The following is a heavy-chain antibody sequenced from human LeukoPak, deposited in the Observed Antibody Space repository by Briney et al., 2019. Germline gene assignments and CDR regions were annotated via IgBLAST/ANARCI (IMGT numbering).Heavy chain of an antibody. D-gene: IGHD6-13*01. V-gene: IGHV3-21*01. Sequence: GGSLRLSCAASGFTFSRYSMNWVRQAPGKGLEWVSSISSSSSYIYYADSVKGRFTISRDNAKNSLYLQMNSLRAEDTAVYYCARNPIAAAGTNWGQGTLVTVSS. CDR2: ISSSSSYI. CDR1: GFTFSRYS. J-gene: IGHJ4*02. CDR3: ARNPIAAAGTN.